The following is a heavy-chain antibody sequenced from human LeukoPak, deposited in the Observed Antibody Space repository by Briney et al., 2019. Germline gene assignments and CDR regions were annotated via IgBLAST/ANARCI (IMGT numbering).Heavy chain of an antibody. D-gene: IGHD3-3*01. J-gene: IGHJ5*02. CDR2: INHSGST. V-gene: IGHV4-34*01. Sequence: SETLSLTCAVYGGSFSGYYWSWIRQPPGKGLEWSGEINHSGSTNYNPSLKSRVTISVDTSKNQFSLKLSSVTAADTAVYYCARRAIFGVVIISYNWFDPWGQGTLVTVSS. CDR1: GGSFSGYY. CDR3: ARRAIFGVVIISYNWFDP.